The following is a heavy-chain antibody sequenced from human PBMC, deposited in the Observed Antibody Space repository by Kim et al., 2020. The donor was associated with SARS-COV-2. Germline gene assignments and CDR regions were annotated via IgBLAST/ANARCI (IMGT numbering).Heavy chain of an antibody. D-gene: IGHD1-26*01. Sequence: TYAQKFQGGVTIPEDTSTDTAYMELSSLRSEDTAVYYCATGRIVGATMDYWGQGTLVTVSS. V-gene: IGHV1-24*01. J-gene: IGHJ4*02. CDR3: ATGRIVGATMDY.